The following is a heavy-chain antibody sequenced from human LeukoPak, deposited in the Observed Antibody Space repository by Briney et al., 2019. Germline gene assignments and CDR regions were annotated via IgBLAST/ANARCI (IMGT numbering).Heavy chain of an antibody. CDR1: GFTFSSFA. CDR3: AKLRIPAGGTDFDY. V-gene: IGHV3-23*01. J-gene: IGHJ4*02. Sequence: GGSLRLSCAASGFTFSSFAMSWVRQAPGNRLEWVSGISGSGGTMYYADSVKGRFTISRDNYKNTLHLQMNSLRAEDTAVYYCAKLRIPAGGTDFDYWGQGTLVTVSS. D-gene: IGHD6-13*01. CDR2: ISGSGGTM.